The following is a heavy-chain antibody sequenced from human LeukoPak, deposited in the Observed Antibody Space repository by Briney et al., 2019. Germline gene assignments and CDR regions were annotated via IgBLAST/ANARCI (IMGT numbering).Heavy chain of an antibody. J-gene: IGHJ4*02. Sequence: GGSLRLSCAASGFTVITNDMTWVRQAPGKGLEWVSVLYSDGNTKYADSVQGRFTISRDNSKNTLYLEMNSLSPDDTAVYYCARGXEXLAANTLAYXGQGTLVTVSS. D-gene: IGHD3-16*01. CDR2: LYSDGNT. V-gene: IGHV3-53*01. CDR1: GFTVITND. CDR3: ARGXEXLAANTLAY.